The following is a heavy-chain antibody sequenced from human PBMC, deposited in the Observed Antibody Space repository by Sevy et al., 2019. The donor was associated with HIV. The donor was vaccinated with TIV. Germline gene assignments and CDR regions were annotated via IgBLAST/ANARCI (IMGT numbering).Heavy chain of an antibody. CDR1: GFTFSSYW. D-gene: IGHD5-18*01. CDR2: IKQDGSDK. Sequence: GGSLRLSCAVSGFTFSSYWMSWVRQAPGKGLEWVANIKQDGSDKYYVDSVKGRFTISRDNAKNSVYLQMNSLRVEDTAVYYCARRIRLWDAFDIWGQGTMVTVSS. CDR3: ARRIRLWDAFDI. J-gene: IGHJ3*02. V-gene: IGHV3-7*01.